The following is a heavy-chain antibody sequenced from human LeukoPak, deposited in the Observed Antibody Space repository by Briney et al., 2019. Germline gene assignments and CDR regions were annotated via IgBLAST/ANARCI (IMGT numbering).Heavy chain of an antibody. V-gene: IGHV3-23*01. Sequence: PGGSLRNSCAASGFTFNIYAMSWVRQAPGKGLEWVSAIRSSGGSTYYADSVKGRFTISRDNSKNTLYLQMNSLRAEDTAVYYCAKNTIVGTKGFDFWGQAALATVSS. J-gene: IGHJ4*02. D-gene: IGHD1-26*01. CDR1: GFTFNIYA. CDR2: IRSSGGST. CDR3: AKNTIVGTKGFDF.